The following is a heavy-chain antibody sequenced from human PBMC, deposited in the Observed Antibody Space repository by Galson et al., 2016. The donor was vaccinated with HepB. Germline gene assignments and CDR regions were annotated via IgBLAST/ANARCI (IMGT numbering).Heavy chain of an antibody. CDR3: ARGLHCTGGRCYFGPWFDA. CDR2: IHRDGHT. J-gene: IGHJ5*02. V-gene: IGHV3-53*03. Sequence: LRLSCAASGFNVSDTYMTWLRQPPGKGLEWVSVIHRDGHTYLAASVKGRFSISRDNLKNTVDLQMNRLRAEDTAVYYCARGLHCTGGRCYFGPWFDAWGQGSLVTVSS. D-gene: IGHD2-15*01. CDR1: GFNVSDTY.